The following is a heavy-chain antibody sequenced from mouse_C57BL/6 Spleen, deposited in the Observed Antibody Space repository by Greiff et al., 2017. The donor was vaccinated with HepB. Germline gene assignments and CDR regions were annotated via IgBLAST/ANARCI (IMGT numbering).Heavy chain of an antibody. Sequence: VQLKESGGGLVKPGGSLKLSCAASGFTFSDYGMHWVRQAPEKGLEWVAYISSGSSTIYYADTVKGRFTISRDNAKNTLFLQMTSLRSEDTAMYYCARPHYYGSGPFYFDYWGQGTTLTVSS. CDR1: GFTFSDYG. CDR2: ISSGSSTI. J-gene: IGHJ2*01. D-gene: IGHD1-1*01. V-gene: IGHV5-17*01. CDR3: ARPHYYGSGPFYFDY.